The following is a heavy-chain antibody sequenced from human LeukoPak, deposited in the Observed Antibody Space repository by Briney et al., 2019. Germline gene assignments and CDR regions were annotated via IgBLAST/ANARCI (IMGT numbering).Heavy chain of an antibody. CDR3: ARGRYSYGPHFDY. Sequence: GGSLRLSCAASGFTFSTYAMSWVRQAPGKGLEWVSHFGGSGGTIYYADSVKGRFTISRDNAKNSLYLQMNSLRAEDTAVYYCARGRYSYGPHFDYWGQGTLVTVSS. D-gene: IGHD5-18*01. J-gene: IGHJ4*02. CDR1: GFTFSTYA. V-gene: IGHV3-48*04. CDR2: FGGSGGTI.